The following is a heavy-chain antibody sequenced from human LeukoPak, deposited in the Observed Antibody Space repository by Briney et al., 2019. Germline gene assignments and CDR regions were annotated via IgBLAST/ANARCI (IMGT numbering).Heavy chain of an antibody. CDR1: GFTFSNYW. D-gene: IGHD5-18*01. CDR2: IKQDASEK. V-gene: IGHV3-7*01. Sequence: GGSLRLSCAASGFTFSNYWMSWVRQAPGKGLEWVAIIKQDASEKYYVDSVRGRFTISKDNAKNSVYLQMNSLRAEDTAVYYCVREGQTAWNDYWGQGTLATVSS. CDR3: VREGQTAWNDY. J-gene: IGHJ4*02.